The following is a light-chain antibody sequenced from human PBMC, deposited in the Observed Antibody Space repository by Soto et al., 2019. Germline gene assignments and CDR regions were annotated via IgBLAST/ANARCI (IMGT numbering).Light chain of an antibody. CDR3: SSYAGSTNFVV. Sequence: QSVLTQPPSASGSPGQSVTISCTGTSSDVGGYNFVSWYQQHLGKAPKLMIYEVNKRPSGVPDRFSGSKSGNTASLTVSGLQAEDEADYYCSSYAGSTNFVVFGGGTKLTVL. CDR2: EVN. J-gene: IGLJ2*01. V-gene: IGLV2-8*01. CDR1: SSDVGGYNF.